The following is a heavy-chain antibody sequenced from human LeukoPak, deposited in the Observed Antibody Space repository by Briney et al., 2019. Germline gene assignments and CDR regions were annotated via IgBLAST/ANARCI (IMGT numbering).Heavy chain of an antibody. D-gene: IGHD3-10*01. CDR3: ARDRDRMVQGVTALFDY. J-gene: IGHJ4*02. Sequence: GASVKVSCKASGYTFKNYGISWVRQAPGQGLEWMGWISVSNGNTKYAQKLQGRVTMTTDTSKTTAYMEVRSLRSDDTAVYYCARDRDRMVQGVTALFDYWGQGTLVTVSS. CDR1: GYTFKNYG. V-gene: IGHV1-18*04. CDR2: ISVSNGNT.